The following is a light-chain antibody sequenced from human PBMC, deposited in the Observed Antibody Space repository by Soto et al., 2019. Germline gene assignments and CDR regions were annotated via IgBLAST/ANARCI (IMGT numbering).Light chain of an antibody. V-gene: IGKV1-39*01. CDR2: AAS. Sequence: DIQMTQSPTSLSASVGDRVTITCRASQSISNYLNWYQKKPGKAPTLLLYAASSLQSGVPSRFRGSGSGTDFTLIISRLQPEDFATYYCQPSYRMPLTFGQGTKV. J-gene: IGKJ1*01. CDR3: QPSYRMPLT. CDR1: QSISNY.